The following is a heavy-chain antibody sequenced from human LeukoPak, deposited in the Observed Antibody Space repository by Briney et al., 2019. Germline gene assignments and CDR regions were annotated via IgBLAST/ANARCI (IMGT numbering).Heavy chain of an antibody. Sequence: GASVKVSCKASGYTFTSYGISWVRQAPGQGLEGMGWISAYNGNTNYAQKLQGRVTMTTDTSTSTAYMELRSLRSDDTAVYYCARDLGYYSGSYYGRVGDAFDIWGQGTMVTVSS. CDR1: GYTFTSYG. CDR3: ARDLGYYSGSYYGRVGDAFDI. V-gene: IGHV1-18*01. J-gene: IGHJ3*02. CDR2: ISAYNGNT. D-gene: IGHD1-26*01.